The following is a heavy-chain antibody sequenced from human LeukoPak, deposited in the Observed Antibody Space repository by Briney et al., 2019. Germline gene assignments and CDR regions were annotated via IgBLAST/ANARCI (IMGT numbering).Heavy chain of an antibody. CDR1: GFTFSSQA. Sequence: GGSLRLSCAASGFTFSSQAMTWVRQAPGKGLEWVSIISRASESIFYADSVKGRFTISRDNAKNSLYLQMNGLRADDTAAYYCARGATDTTRWFDPWGQGTLVTVSS. CDR3: ARGATDTTRWFDP. J-gene: IGHJ5*02. V-gene: IGHV3-21*01. CDR2: ISRASESI. D-gene: IGHD1-7*01.